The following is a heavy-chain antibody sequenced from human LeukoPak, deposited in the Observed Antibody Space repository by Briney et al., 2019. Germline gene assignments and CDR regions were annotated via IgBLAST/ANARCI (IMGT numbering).Heavy chain of an antibody. CDR3: ARGRQNSGSYSDAFDI. CDR2: ISTSSSYI. V-gene: IGHV3-21*01. D-gene: IGHD1-26*01. Sequence: GGSLRLSCAASGFTFSTYEINWVRQAPGKGLDWVSSISTSSSYIYYADSVKGRFTISRHNAKNSLYLQMNSLRAEDTAVYYCARGRQNSGSYSDAFDIWGQGTMVTVSS. CDR1: GFTFSTYE. J-gene: IGHJ3*02.